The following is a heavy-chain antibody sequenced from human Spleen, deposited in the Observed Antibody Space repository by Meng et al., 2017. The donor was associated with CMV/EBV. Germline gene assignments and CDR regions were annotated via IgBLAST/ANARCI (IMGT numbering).Heavy chain of an antibody. J-gene: IGHJ4*02. CDR1: GYSFTSHW. V-gene: IGHV5-51*01. D-gene: IGHD3-10*01. CDR2: IYPGDSDT. Sequence: LRISCNGSGYSFTSHWIGWVRQMPGKGLEWMGIIYPGDSDTRYSPSFEGHVTISADKSISTAYLQWSSLKASDTAIYYCARSSYFDYWGQGTLVTVSS. CDR3: ARSSYFDY.